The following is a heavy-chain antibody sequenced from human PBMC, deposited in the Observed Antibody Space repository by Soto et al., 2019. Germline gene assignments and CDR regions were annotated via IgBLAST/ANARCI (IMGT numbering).Heavy chain of an antibody. D-gene: IGHD4-4*01. Sequence: GASVKVSCKASGYTFTSYGISWVRQAPGQGLEWMGWISAYNGNTNYAQKLQGRVTMTTDTSTSTAYMELRSLRSDDTAVYYCARDDGGVTTSTTAYYYYYGMDVWGQGTTVTVSS. CDR3: ARDDGGVTTSTTAYYYYYGMDV. J-gene: IGHJ6*02. V-gene: IGHV1-18*01. CDR1: GYTFTSYG. CDR2: ISAYNGNT.